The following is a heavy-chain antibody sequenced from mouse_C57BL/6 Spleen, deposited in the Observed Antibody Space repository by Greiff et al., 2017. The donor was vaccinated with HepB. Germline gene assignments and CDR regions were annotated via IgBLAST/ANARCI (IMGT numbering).Heavy chain of an antibody. D-gene: IGHD2-5*01. CDR2: INPGSGGT. CDR1: GYAFTNYL. V-gene: IGHV1-54*01. Sequence: QVQLQQSGAELVRPGTSVKVSCKASGYAFTNYLIEWVKQRPGQGLVWIGVINPGSGGTNYNEKFKGKATLTADKSSSTAYMQLSSLTSEDSAVYFCARPDSNYDYYAMDYWGQGTSVTVSS. CDR3: ARPDSNYDYYAMDY. J-gene: IGHJ4*01.